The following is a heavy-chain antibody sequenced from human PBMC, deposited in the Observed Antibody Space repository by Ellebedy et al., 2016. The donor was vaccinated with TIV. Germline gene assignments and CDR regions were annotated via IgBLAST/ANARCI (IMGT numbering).Heavy chain of an antibody. D-gene: IGHD2-2*01. V-gene: IGHV1-3*01. Sequence: ASVKVSCXASGYSFTNYVMHWVRQAPGQRLEWMGWINAGNGNTKYSQKFQGRVTITRDTSATTAYMELSSLRSEDTAVYYCARDRVYCSSTSCYYYYGMDVWGQGTTVTVSS. J-gene: IGHJ6*02. CDR1: GYSFTNYV. CDR3: ARDRVYCSSTSCYYYYGMDV. CDR2: INAGNGNT.